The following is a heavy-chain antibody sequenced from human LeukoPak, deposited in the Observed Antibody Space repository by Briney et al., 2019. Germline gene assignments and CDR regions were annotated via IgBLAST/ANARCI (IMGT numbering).Heavy chain of an antibody. CDR1: GFTFGDFL. CDR3: TRGQYRYSSRLDS. CDR2: IRSKAYGGTR. J-gene: IGHJ4*02. V-gene: IGHV3-49*04. Sequence: GGSLRLSCTSSGFTFGDFLMSWVRQAPGKGLEWVGFIRSKAYGGTRQYAASVNGRFTISRDDSKNIAYLQINSLKTEDTAVYYCTRGQYRYSSRLDSWGQGTLVTVSS. D-gene: IGHD6-19*01.